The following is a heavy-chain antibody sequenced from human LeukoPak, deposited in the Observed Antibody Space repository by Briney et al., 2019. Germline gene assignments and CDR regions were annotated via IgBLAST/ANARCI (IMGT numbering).Heavy chain of an antibody. CDR1: GGSISSYY. CDR3: ARALYSTYYDILTYAFDI. D-gene: IGHD3-9*01. J-gene: IGHJ3*02. Sequence: SETLSLTCTVSGGSISSYYWSWIRQPPGKGLEWIGYIYYSGSTNYNPSLKSRVTISVDTSKNQFSLKLSSVTAADMAVYYCARALYSTYYDILTYAFDIWGQGTMVTVSS. V-gene: IGHV4-59*01. CDR2: IYYSGST.